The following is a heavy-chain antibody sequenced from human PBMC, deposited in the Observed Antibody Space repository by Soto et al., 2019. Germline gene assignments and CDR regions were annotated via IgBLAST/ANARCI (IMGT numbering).Heavy chain of an antibody. J-gene: IGHJ4*02. CDR1: GYTFTGHY. V-gene: IGHV1-2*02. CDR3: GRGRSGQIVVFY. CDR2: IGPESGAT. Sequence: VKVSCKASGYTFTGHYIHWVRQAPEQGPEWMGEIGPESGATRYAQKFQGRVTMTRDMSITTVYMELNNLSPDDTAVYYCGRGRSGQIVVFYWGQGTPVTVSS. D-gene: IGHD1-26*01.